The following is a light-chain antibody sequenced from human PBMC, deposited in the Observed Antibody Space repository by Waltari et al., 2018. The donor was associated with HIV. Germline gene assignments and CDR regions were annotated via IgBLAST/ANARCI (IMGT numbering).Light chain of an antibody. V-gene: IGKV1-39*01. J-gene: IGKJ3*01. CDR1: QTVRRY. CDR3: QQSYSTPGFT. Sequence: DIQLTQHPSSLPAPVADRVTITCRASQTVRRYLNWYQQKPGKAPNLRIYAASSLQSGVPSRFSGSGSGTDFTLTISSLQPEDFATYYCQQSYSTPGFTFGPGTKVDMK. CDR2: AAS.